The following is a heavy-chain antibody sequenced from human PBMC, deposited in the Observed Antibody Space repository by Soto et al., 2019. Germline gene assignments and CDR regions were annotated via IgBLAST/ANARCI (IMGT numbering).Heavy chain of an antibody. V-gene: IGHV1-2*02. Sequence: QVQLVQSGAEVKKPGASMKVSCKASGYTFTGYYMHWVRQAPGQGLEWMGWINPNSGGTNYAQKFQGRVTMTRDTSISTAYMALSRLRSDDTAVYYCARGGDDNYYDSSGYYYYYYGMDVWGQGTTVTVSS. J-gene: IGHJ6*02. CDR2: INPNSGGT. D-gene: IGHD3-22*01. CDR1: GYTFTGYY. CDR3: ARGGDDNYYDSSGYYYYYYGMDV.